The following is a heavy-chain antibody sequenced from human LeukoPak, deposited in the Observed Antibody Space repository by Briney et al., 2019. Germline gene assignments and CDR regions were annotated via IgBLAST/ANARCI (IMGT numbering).Heavy chain of an antibody. V-gene: IGHV5-51*01. D-gene: IGHD3-22*01. Sequence: GESLKISCKGSGYSFTSYWIGWVRQMPGKGLEWMGIIYPGDSDTRYSPSFQGQVTISADKSISTAYLQWSSLKASDTAMYYCARRRYYDSSGYYYVTHAFDIWGQGTMVTVSS. CDR2: IYPGDSDT. CDR3: ARRRYYDSSGYYYVTHAFDI. CDR1: GYSFTSYW. J-gene: IGHJ3*02.